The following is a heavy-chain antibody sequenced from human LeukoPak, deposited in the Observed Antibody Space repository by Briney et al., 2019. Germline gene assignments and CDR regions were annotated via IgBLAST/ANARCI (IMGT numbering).Heavy chain of an antibody. CDR2: ISYDGSNR. CDR1: GFTFSSYG. D-gene: IGHD6-19*01. J-gene: IGHJ4*02. CDR3: AKESSGGWYFDY. Sequence: GGSLRLSCAASGFTFSSYGMHWVRQAPGKGLEWVAVISYDGSNRYYADSVKGRFTISRDNSKNSLYLQMNSLRAEDTAVYYCAKESSGGWYFDYWGQGTLVTVSS. V-gene: IGHV3-30*18.